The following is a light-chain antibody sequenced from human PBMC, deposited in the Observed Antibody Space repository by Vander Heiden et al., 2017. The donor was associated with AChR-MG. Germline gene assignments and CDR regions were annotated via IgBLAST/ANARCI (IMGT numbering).Light chain of an antibody. Sequence: DIQMTQSPSSLAASVGDRVTITCRAGQTIDTYLNWYQQKPGKAPQLLIFGASTLRTGVPPRFSGSGSGTDFTLTISRLQPEDFATYYCQQTDITPRTFGQGTKVEL. J-gene: IGKJ1*01. V-gene: IGKV1-39*01. CDR3: QQTDITPRT. CDR1: QTIDTY. CDR2: GAS.